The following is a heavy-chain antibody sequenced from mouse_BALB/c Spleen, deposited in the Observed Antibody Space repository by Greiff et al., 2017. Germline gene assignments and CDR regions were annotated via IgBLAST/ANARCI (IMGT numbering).Heavy chain of an antibody. J-gene: IGHJ4*01. D-gene: IGHD2-1*01. CDR2: IWAGGST. CDR1: GFSLTSYG. Sequence: VQLVESGPGLVAPSQSLSITCTVSGFSLTSYGVHWVRQPPGKGLEWLGVIWAGGSTNYNSALMSRLSISKDNSKSQVFLKMNSLQTDDTAMYYCAIYYDYDAMDYWGQGTSVTVSS. V-gene: IGHV2-9*02. CDR3: AIYYDYDAMDY.